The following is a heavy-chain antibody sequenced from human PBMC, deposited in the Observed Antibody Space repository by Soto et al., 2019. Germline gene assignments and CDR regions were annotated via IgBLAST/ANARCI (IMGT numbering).Heavy chain of an antibody. D-gene: IGHD3-3*01. Sequence: GGSLRLSCAASGFTFSSYAMSWVRQAPGKGLEWVSAISGSGGSTYYADSVKGRFTISRDNSKNTLYLQMNSLRAEDTAVYYCAKDGTPDYYDLFGVAVGRPGWFAPPGQRSPVPVSS. CDR3: AKDGTPDYYDLFGVAVGRPGWFAP. J-gene: IGHJ5*01. CDR2: ISGSGGST. CDR1: GFTFSSYA. V-gene: IGHV3-23*01.